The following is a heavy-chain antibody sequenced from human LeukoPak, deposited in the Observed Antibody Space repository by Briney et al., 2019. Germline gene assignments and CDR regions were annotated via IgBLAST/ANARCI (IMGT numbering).Heavy chain of an antibody. CDR3: ARVGQPETLDY. V-gene: IGHV4-39*07. CDR1: GGSISSSSYY. Sequence: SETLSLTCTVSGGSISSSSYYWGWIRQPPGKGLEWIGSIYYSGSTYYNPSLKSRVTISVDTSKNQFSLKLSSVTAADTAVYYCARVGQPETLDYWGQGTLVTVSS. J-gene: IGHJ4*02. CDR2: IYYSGST. D-gene: IGHD1-14*01.